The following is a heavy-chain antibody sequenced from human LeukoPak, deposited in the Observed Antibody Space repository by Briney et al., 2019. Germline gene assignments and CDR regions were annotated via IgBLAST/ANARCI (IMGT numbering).Heavy chain of an antibody. J-gene: IGHJ4*02. CDR1: GGSISSYY. CDR2: IYYSGRT. CDR3: XXXYSSGWYLIDY. D-gene: IGHD6-19*01. V-gene: IGHV4-59*01. Sequence: PSETLSLTCTVSGGSISSYYWSWIRQPPGKGLEWIGYIYYSGRTNYNPSLKSRVSILVDTSRNQSSSKLSSVTGAESAVVYCXXXYSSGWYLIDYWGQGTLVTVSS.